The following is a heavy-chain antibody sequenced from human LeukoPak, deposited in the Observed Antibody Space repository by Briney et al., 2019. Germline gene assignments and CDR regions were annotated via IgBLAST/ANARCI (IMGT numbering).Heavy chain of an antibody. V-gene: IGHV3-11*04. CDR3: ARDSGLTMINDAFDM. J-gene: IGHJ3*02. CDR1: GFSFSDYH. CDR2: ISDSGTTI. D-gene: IGHD3-22*01. Sequence: GGSLRLSCAASGFSFSDYHVSWIRQAPGKGLEWVSYISDSGTTIYQADSVKGRFSISRDNARNSLFLQMNTLRAEDAAVYYCARDSGLTMINDAFDMWGQGTLVTVSS.